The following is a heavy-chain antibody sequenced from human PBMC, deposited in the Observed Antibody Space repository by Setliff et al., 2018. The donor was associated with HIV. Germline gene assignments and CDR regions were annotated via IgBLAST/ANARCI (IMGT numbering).Heavy chain of an antibody. Sequence: GGSLRLSCAASGFTFSRYWMSWVRQAPGKGLEWVSSISIGSGGGIDYAESVQGRFTVSRDNSKNSLYLQMNSLRVEDTAVYYCARDYLYYNMYNGSPVYGMDVWGQGTTVTVSS. D-gene: IGHD3-10*01. V-gene: IGHV3-21*01. CDR2: ISIGSGGGI. CDR1: GFTFSRYW. J-gene: IGHJ6*02. CDR3: ARDYLYYNMYNGSPVYGMDV.